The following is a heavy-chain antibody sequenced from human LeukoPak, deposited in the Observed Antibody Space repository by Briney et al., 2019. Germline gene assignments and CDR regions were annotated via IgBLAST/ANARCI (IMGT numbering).Heavy chain of an antibody. CDR2: IYYSGST. D-gene: IGHD5-12*01. Sequence: SETLSLTCTVSGGSISSGDYYWSWIRQPPGKGLEWIGYIYYSGSTYYNPSLKSRVTISVDTSKNQFSLKLSSVTAADTAVYYCARGAVAYLHWFDPWGQEPWSPSPQ. CDR3: ARGAVAYLHWFDP. V-gene: IGHV4-30-4*01. J-gene: IGHJ5*02. CDR1: GGSISSGDYY.